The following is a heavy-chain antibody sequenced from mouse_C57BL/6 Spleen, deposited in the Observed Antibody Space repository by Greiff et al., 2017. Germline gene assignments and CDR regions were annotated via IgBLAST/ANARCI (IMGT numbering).Heavy chain of an antibody. Sequence: QVQLQQPGAELVKPGASVKLSCKASGYTFTSYWMQWVKQRPGQGLEWIGEIDPSDSYTNYNQKFKGKATLTVDTSSSPAYMQLSSLTSEDSAVYYCERGGGPPMDYWGQGTSVTVSS. J-gene: IGHJ4*01. CDR2: IDPSDSYT. V-gene: IGHV1-50*01. CDR3: ERGGGPPMDY. CDR1: GYTFTSYW.